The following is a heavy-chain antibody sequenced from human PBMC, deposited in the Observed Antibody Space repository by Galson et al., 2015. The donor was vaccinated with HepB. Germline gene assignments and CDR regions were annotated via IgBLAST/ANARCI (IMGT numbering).Heavy chain of an antibody. J-gene: IGHJ4*02. D-gene: IGHD5-24*01. Sequence: SLRLSCAASGFTFSDYYMSWIRQAPGKGLEWVSYISGSSVYTNYADSAKGRFTISRDNAKNSVYLQMNSLRAEDTAVYYCARDRGDSWVGDGYNGIGYWGQGTLVTVSS. CDR3: ARDRGDSWVGDGYNGIGY. CDR2: ISGSSVYT. CDR1: GFTFSDYY. V-gene: IGHV3-11*06.